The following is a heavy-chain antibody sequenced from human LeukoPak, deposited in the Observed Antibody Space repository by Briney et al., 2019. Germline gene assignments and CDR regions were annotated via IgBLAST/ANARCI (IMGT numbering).Heavy chain of an antibody. CDR3: TRGTGF. J-gene: IGHJ4*02. CDR1: GGSVSDYY. V-gene: IGHV4-59*02. CDR2: IYYTGST. Sequence: SETLSLTCTISGGSVSDYYWSWIRQSPGKGLEWIGYIYYTGSTTYNPSLKSRVTISADTSKNQFSLKLSSVTVADTAVYYCTRGTGFWGQGTLVTVSS.